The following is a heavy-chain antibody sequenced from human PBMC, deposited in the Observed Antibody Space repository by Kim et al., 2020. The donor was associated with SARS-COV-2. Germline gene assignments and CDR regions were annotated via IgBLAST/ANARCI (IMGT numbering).Heavy chain of an antibody. J-gene: IGHJ6*02. CDR2: IIPIFGTA. Sequence: SVKVSCKASGGTFSSYAISWVRQAPGQGLEWMGGIIPIFGTANYAQKFQGRVTITADESTSTAYMELSSLRSEDTAVYYCARDPKCSSTSCYAWRFDYYYGMGVWGQGTTVTVSS. D-gene: IGHD2-2*01. V-gene: IGHV1-69*13. CDR3: ARDPKCSSTSCYAWRFDYYYGMGV. CDR1: GGTFSSYA.